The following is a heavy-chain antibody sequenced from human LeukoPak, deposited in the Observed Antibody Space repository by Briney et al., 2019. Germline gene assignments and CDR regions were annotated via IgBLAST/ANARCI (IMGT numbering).Heavy chain of an antibody. J-gene: IGHJ5*02. V-gene: IGHV3-66*01. CDR1: GFSVSDNY. CDR3: ARRSMVRGVSNWFDP. D-gene: IGHD3-10*01. CDR2: IYSGNTT. Sequence: GGSLRLSCAASGFSVSDNYMTRVRQTPGKGLEWVSVIYSGNTTYYADSVKGRFTISRDNSKNTLNLQMNRLRPEDTAVYYCARRSMVRGVSNWFDPWGQGTLVTVSS.